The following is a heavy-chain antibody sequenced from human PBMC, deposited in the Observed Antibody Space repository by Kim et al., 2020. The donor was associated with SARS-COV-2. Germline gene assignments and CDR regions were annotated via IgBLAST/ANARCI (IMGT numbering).Heavy chain of an antibody. Sequence: GGSLRLSCAASGFTFSSYAMSWVRQAPGKGLEWVSAISGSGGSTYYADSVKGRFTISRDNSKNTLYLQMNSLRAEDTAVYYCVLPLTFGGVIVTGGAADYWGQGTLVTVSS. J-gene: IGHJ4*02. CDR1: GFTFSSYA. CDR3: VLPLTFGGVIVTGGAADY. D-gene: IGHD3-16*02. CDR2: ISGSGGST. V-gene: IGHV3-23*01.